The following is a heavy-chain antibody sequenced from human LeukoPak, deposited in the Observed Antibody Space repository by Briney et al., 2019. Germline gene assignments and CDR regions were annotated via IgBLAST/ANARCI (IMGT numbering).Heavy chain of an antibody. CDR3: LVFLFVRGVIIIDY. Sequence: ASVKVSCKASGYTFTSYYMHWVRQAPGQGLEWMGIINPSGGSTSYAQKFQGGVTMTRDTSTSTVYMELSSLRSEDTAVYYCLVFLFVRGVIIIDYWGQGTLVTVSS. D-gene: IGHD3-10*02. CDR2: INPSGGST. CDR1: GYTFTSYY. J-gene: IGHJ4*02. V-gene: IGHV1-46*01.